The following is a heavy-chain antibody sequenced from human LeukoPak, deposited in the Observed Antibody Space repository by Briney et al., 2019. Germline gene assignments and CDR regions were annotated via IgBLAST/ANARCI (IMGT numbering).Heavy chain of an antibody. CDR3: ARGVEPLAANTLAY. V-gene: IGHV3-53*01. Sequence: PGGSLRLSCAASGFTVITNDMTWVRQAPGKGLEWVSVLYSDGNTKYADSVQGRFTISRDNSKNTLYLEMNRLCLDDTAVYYCARGVEPLAANTLAYWGQGTLVTVSS. CDR1: GFTVITND. CDR2: LYSDGNT. D-gene: IGHD1-14*01. J-gene: IGHJ4*02.